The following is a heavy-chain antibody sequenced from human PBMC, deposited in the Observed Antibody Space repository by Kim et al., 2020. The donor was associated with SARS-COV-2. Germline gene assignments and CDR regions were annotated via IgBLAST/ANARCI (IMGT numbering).Heavy chain of an antibody. Sequence: SETLSLTCGVSGGSISSGDYSWSWIRQPPGKGLEWIGYIYHSGSTYSNPSLKSRVTISVDRSNNEFSLKLNSVTAADTAVYYCARAELGDGAAFDIWGRGTMVTVSS. J-gene: IGHJ3*02. V-gene: IGHV4-30-2*01. CDR1: GGSISSGDYS. CDR2: IYHSGST. D-gene: IGHD2-21*02. CDR3: ARAELGDGAAFDI.